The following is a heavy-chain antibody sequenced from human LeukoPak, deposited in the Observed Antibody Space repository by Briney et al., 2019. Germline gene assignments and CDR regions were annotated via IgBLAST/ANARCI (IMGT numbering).Heavy chain of an antibody. CDR3: TSVDAAMVYYYGMDV. D-gene: IGHD5-18*01. Sequence: GGSLRLSCAASGFTFSSYAMTWARQAPGKGLEWVANINQDGSEKYYVDSVKGRFTISRDNAKNSLYLQMNSLRAEDTAIYYCTSVDAAMVYYYGMDVWGQGTTVTVSS. CDR1: GFTFSSYA. V-gene: IGHV3-7*05. CDR2: INQDGSEK. J-gene: IGHJ6*02.